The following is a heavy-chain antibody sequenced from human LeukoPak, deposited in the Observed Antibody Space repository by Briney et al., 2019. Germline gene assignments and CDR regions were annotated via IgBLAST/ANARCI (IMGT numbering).Heavy chain of an antibody. CDR3: ARHGGVVRGEGSDAFDI. Sequence: PSETLSLTCTVSGGSISNYYWSWIRQPPGKGLEWIGYIYYSGSTNYNPSLQSRVTISLDTSKNQFSLKLTSVTAADTAVYYCARHGGVVRGEGSDAFDIWGQGTMVTVSS. V-gene: IGHV4-59*08. CDR1: GGSISNYY. CDR2: IYYSGST. D-gene: IGHD3-10*01. J-gene: IGHJ3*02.